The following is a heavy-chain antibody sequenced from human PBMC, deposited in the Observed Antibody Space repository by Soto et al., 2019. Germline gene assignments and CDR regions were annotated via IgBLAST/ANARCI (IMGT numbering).Heavy chain of an antibody. CDR2: IYYSGST. CDR1: GGSISSYY. J-gene: IGHJ6*03. CDR3: ARDSDGSGSYDYYYYYMDV. D-gene: IGHD3-10*01. V-gene: IGHV4-59*01. Sequence: PSETLSLTCTVSGGSISSYYWSWIRQPPGKELEWIGYIYYSGSTYYNPSLKSRVTISVDTSKNQFSLKLSSLTAADTAVYYCARDSDGSGSYDYYYYYMDVWGKGTTVTVSS.